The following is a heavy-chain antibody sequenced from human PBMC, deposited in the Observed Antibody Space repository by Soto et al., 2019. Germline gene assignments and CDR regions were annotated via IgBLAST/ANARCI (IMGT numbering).Heavy chain of an antibody. CDR1: GYTFTSYA. Sequence: GASVKVSCKASGYTFTSYAMHWVRQAPGQRLEWMGWINAGNGNTKYSQKFQGRVTMTTDTSASTAYMELRSLRSDDTAVYYCARVLVIDESWWFDPWGQGTLVTVSS. CDR3: ARVLVIDESWWFDP. J-gene: IGHJ5*02. CDR2: INAGNGNT. V-gene: IGHV1-3*01. D-gene: IGHD3-9*01.